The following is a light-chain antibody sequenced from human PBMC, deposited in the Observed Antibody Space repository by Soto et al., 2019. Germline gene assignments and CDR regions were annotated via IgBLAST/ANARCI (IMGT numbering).Light chain of an antibody. Sequence: ESGLTQSPDTLSLSPGERATLSCRASQSVSSYLAWYQQKPGQAPRLLIYGASTRATGIPARFSGSGSGTEFTPTISSLQSEDFAVYYCQQYNNWPLTFGQGTRLENK. V-gene: IGKV3-15*01. J-gene: IGKJ5*01. CDR1: QSVSSY. CDR3: QQYNNWPLT. CDR2: GAS.